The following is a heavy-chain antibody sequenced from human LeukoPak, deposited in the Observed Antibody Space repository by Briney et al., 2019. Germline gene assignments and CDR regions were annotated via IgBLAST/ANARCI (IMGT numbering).Heavy chain of an antibody. CDR1: GFTFTGYY. D-gene: IGHD3-10*01. Sequence: ASVKVSCKTSGFTFTGYYIHWVRQAPGQRPEWMGWINPSSGGTDYGQKFKGRVTMTRDTSISTAYMELSRLRSDDTAVYYCARGSYGSGSWSYYYYGMDVWGQGTTVTVSS. J-gene: IGHJ6*02. CDR3: ARGSYGSGSWSYYYYGMDV. CDR2: INPSSGGT. V-gene: IGHV1-2*02.